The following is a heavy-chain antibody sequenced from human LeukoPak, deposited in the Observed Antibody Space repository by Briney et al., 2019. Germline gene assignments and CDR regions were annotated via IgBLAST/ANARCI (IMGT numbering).Heavy chain of an antibody. CDR1: GFTFSSYA. CDR2: ISGSGGST. V-gene: IGHV3-23*01. D-gene: IGHD3-10*01. CDR3: ARGPSLLWFGELEILAHFDY. J-gene: IGHJ4*02. Sequence: GGSLRLSCAASGFTFSSYAMSWVRQAPGKGLEWVSAISGSGGSTYYADSVKGRFTISRDNSKNTLYLQMNSLRAEDTAVYYCARGPSLLWFGELEILAHFDYWGQGTLVTVSS.